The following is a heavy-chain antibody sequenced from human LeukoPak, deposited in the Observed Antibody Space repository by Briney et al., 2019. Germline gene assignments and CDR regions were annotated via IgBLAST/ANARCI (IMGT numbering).Heavy chain of an antibody. D-gene: IGHD1-26*01. Sequence: SETLSLTCTVFGGSISSYYWSWIRQPPGKGLEWIGYIYYSGSTNYNPSLKSRVTISVDTSKNQFSLKLSSVTAADTAVYYCARDLNSGSLFDYWGQGTLVTVSS. CDR3: ARDLNSGSLFDY. V-gene: IGHV4-59*01. CDR1: GGSISSYY. J-gene: IGHJ4*02. CDR2: IYYSGST.